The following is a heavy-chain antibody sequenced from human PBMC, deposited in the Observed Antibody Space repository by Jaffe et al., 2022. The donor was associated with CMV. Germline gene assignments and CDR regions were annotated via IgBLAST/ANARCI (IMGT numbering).Heavy chain of an antibody. CDR3: AREIYDGYDYTHGIYYMDV. J-gene: IGHJ6*03. V-gene: IGHV4-59*01. CDR1: GASISSYY. CDR2: FYYSGST. Sequence: QVQLQESGPGLVKPSETLSLTCSVSGASISSYYWSWIRQPPGKGLEWIGYFYYSGSTKYNPSLKSRVTMSVDTSKNQFSLKVSSVTAADTAVYYCAREIYDGYDYTHGIYYMDVWGKGITVTVSS. D-gene: IGHD3-16*01.